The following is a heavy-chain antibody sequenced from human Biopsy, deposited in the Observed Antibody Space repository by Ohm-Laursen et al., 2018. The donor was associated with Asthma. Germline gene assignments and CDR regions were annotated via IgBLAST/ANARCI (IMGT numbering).Heavy chain of an antibody. V-gene: IGHV3-33*01. CDR2: IWHDGSNK. J-gene: IGHJ3*02. D-gene: IGHD1-26*01. CDR3: ARYQWELLWGAAFDI. Sequence: SLRLSCAASGISFRTYGMHWVRQAPGKGLEWVALIWHDGSNKYYADSVKGRFTISRDNSNNTLYLQMSSLRAEDTALYYCARYQWELLWGAAFDIWGQGTMVTVAS. CDR1: GISFRTYG.